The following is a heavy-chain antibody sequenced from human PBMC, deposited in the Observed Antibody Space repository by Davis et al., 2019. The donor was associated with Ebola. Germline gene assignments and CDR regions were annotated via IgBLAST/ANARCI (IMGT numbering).Heavy chain of an antibody. Sequence: PSETLSLTCAVYGGSFSDYYWSWIRQPPGKGLEWIGYIYYSGSTYYNPSLKSRVTISVDTSKNQFSLKLSSVTAADTAVYYCARGGGYPSNWFDPWGQGTLVTVSS. V-gene: IGHV4-30-4*01. CDR3: ARGGGYPSNWFDP. J-gene: IGHJ5*02. D-gene: IGHD2-15*01. CDR1: GGSFSDYY. CDR2: IYYSGST.